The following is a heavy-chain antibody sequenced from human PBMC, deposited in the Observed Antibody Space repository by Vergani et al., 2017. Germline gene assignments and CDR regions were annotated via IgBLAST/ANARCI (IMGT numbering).Heavy chain of an antibody. D-gene: IGHD6-19*01. Sequence: QVQLLQSGSELKKPGASVRISCEASGYTFTNYPPIWVRQAPGQGLEFMGWINTNSGNPTYAPGFTGRFVFSLDTPVRTAYLQISGLKAEDSAVYYCARGRQWRLTEYLYGMDVWVKGTTVTVSS. CDR3: ARGRQWRLTEYLYGMDV. V-gene: IGHV7-4-1*02. CDR1: GYTFTNYP. J-gene: IGHJ6*04. CDR2: INTNSGNP.